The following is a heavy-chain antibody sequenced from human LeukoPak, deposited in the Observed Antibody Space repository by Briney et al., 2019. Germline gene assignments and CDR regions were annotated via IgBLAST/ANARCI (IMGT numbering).Heavy chain of an antibody. Sequence: SETLSLTCTVSGGSISTSRHYWGWIRQPPGKGLEWIGSMYYSGSTYYDPSLKSRVTISVDTYKSRFSLKLSSATAADTAVYYCATTVTTRYYFDSWGQGTLVTVSS. V-gene: IGHV4-39*01. D-gene: IGHD4-17*01. CDR1: GGSISTSRHY. CDR3: ATTVTTRYYFDS. CDR2: MYYSGST. J-gene: IGHJ4*02.